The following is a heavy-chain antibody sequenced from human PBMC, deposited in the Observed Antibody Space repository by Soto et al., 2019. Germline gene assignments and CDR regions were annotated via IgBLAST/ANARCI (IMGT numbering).Heavy chain of an antibody. V-gene: IGHV1-58*01. CDR2: LVVGSGNT. CDR3: AGVPVFRFLKWLLAYFDY. Sequence: SVQVSCNTSGFTFTRSAVQWARQYRGQRLEWIGWLVVGSGNTHYAQHLQERATLTSAMSTGPAHIELSRIRSEDKADYYCAGVPVFRFLKWLLAYFDYWGQGTLVTVSS. J-gene: IGHJ4*02. D-gene: IGHD3-3*01. CDR1: GFTFTRSA.